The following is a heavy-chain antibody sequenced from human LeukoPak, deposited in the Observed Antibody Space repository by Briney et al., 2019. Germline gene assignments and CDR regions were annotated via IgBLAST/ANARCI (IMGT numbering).Heavy chain of an antibody. CDR2: TSSSSSSR. CDR3: VRGIV. V-gene: IGHV3-48*02. D-gene: IGHD2-21*01. J-gene: IGHJ6*02. Sequence: GGSLRLSCAASGFTFSNHSMTWVRQAPGKGLEWVSYTSSSSSSRYYADSVKGRFTISRDNAKNSLYLQMNSLRDEDTAVYYCVRGIVWGQGTTVTVSS. CDR1: GFTFSNHS.